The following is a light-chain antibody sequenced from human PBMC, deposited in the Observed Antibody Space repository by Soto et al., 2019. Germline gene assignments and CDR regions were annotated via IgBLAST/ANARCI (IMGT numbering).Light chain of an antibody. CDR3: QSYDSSLSGWV. J-gene: IGLJ3*02. CDR2: GNS. Sequence: QSVLTQPPSVSGAPGQRVTISCTGSSSNIGAGYDVHWYQQLPGTAPKLIIYGNSNRPSGVPDRFSGSKSGTSASLAITGLEAEDESYYYCQSYDSSLSGWVFGGGTKLTVL. CDR1: SSNIGAGYD. V-gene: IGLV1-40*01.